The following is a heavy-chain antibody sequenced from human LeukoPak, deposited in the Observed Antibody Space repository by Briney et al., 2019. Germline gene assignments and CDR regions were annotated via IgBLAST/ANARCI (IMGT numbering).Heavy chain of an antibody. CDR2: ISSNGGST. CDR3: ARGGLIQRHAFDI. J-gene: IGHJ3*02. CDR1: GFAFSSYA. D-gene: IGHD1-1*01. V-gene: IGHV3-64*01. Sequence: PGGSLRLSCAASGFAFSSYAMHWVRQAPGKGLEYVSAISSNGGSTYYANSVKGRFTISRDNAKNSLYLQMNSLRGEDTALYYCARGGLIQRHAFDIWGQGTMVTVSS.